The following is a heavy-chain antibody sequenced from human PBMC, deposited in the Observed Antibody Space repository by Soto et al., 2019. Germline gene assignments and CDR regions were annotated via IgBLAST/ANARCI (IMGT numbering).Heavy chain of an antibody. D-gene: IGHD2-15*01. V-gene: IGHV1-69*12. CDR1: GGTFSSYA. CDR2: IIPIFGTA. Sequence: QVQLVQSGAEVKKPGSSVKVSCKASGGTFSSYAISWVRQAPGQGLEWMGGIIPIFGTANYAQKFQGRVTFTADEATTTAYMELSSLRSEDTAVYYCATLTGFGTVVTHPEYFQHWGQGTLVTVSS. CDR3: ATLTGFGTVVTHPEYFQH. J-gene: IGHJ1*01.